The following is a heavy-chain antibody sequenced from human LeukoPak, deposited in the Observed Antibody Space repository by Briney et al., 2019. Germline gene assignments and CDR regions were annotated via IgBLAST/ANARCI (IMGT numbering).Heavy chain of an antibody. Sequence: GGSLRLSCAASGFTFSSYSMNWVRQAPGKGLEWVSSISSSSSYIYYADSVKGRFTISRDNAKNSLYLQMNSLRAEDTAVYYCARDLLLSGDMSPSDYWGRGTLVTVSS. CDR1: GFTFSSYS. D-gene: IGHD5-12*01. CDR3: ARDLLLSGDMSPSDY. V-gene: IGHV3-21*01. J-gene: IGHJ4*02. CDR2: ISSSSSYI.